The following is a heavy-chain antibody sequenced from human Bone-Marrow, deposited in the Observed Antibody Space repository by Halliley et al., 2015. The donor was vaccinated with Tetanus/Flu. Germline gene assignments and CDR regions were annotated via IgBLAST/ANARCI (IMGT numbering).Heavy chain of an antibody. D-gene: IGHD6-19*01. V-gene: IGHV3-21*06. CDR3: ARDPAVVVQWVAGTGHPFDY. Sequence: SLRLSCAASRFDFSTHSMNWVRQAPGKGLEWVSSISGSGAYTFYADSVKGRFTISRDNAKNSLYLQMNSLRAKDTAIYYCARDPAVVVQWVAGTGHPFDYWGQGTLVTVSS. CDR2: ISGSGAYT. J-gene: IGHJ4*02. CDR1: RFDFSTHS.